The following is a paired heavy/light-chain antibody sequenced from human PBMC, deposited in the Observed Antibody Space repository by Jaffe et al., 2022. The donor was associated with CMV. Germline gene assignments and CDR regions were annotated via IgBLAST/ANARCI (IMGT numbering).Light chain of an antibody. CDR2: WAS. CDR1: QSVFYSSSNKNY. Sequence: DIVMTQSPDSLAVSLGERATINCKSGQSVFYSSSNKNYLAWYQQKPGQPPKLLISWASTRESGVPDRFSGSGSGTDFTLTISSLQAEDVAVYYCHQYYNTPQTFGQGTKLEIK. J-gene: IGKJ2*01. V-gene: IGKV4-1*01. CDR3: HQYYNTPQT.
Heavy chain of an antibody. D-gene: IGHD4-17*01. V-gene: IGHV1-69*01. CDR1: GGTFKNYA. Sequence: QVQLVQSGAEVKKPGSSVKVSCKVSGGTFKNYAVNWVRQAPGQGLEWMGGIIPFFGVENYPQKFQDRVTISADDSMTTAYMELNSLNSEDTAVYYCARGGPTVGLLYFQHWGQGTLVTVSS. J-gene: IGHJ1*01. CDR3: ARGGPTVGLLYFQH. CDR2: IIPFFGVE.